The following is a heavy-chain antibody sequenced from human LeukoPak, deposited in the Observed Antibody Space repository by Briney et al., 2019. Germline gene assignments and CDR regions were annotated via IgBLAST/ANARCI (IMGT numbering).Heavy chain of an antibody. D-gene: IGHD6-6*01. Sequence: PSETLSLTCTVSGGSISGYYWTWIRQPPGKGLEWIGYIYSSASTNYNPSLKSRVTISVDTSKNQFSLRLSSVTAADTAVYYCARHRYTSSSSYFDFWGQGTLVTVSS. V-gene: IGHV4-59*08. J-gene: IGHJ4*02. CDR1: GGSISGYY. CDR3: ARHRYTSSSSYFDF. CDR2: IYSSAST.